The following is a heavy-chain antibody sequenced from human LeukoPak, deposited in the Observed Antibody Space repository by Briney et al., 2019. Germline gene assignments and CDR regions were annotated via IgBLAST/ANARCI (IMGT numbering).Heavy chain of an antibody. V-gene: IGHV4-39*01. CDR2: IYYSGST. D-gene: IGHD5-12*01. Sequence: PSETLSRTCTVSGGSISSSSYYWGWIRQPPGKGLEWIGSIYYSGSTYYNPSLKSRVTISVDTSKNQFSLKLSSVTAADTAVYYCARHRAFVDIVATTYFDYWGQGTLVTVSS. CDR3: ARHRAFVDIVATTYFDY. J-gene: IGHJ4*02. CDR1: GGSISSSSYY.